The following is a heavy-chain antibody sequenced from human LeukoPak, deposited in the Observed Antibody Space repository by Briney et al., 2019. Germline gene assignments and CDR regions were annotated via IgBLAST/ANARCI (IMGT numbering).Heavy chain of an antibody. J-gene: IGHJ4*02. CDR3: ARVGAYSSDNDIDY. V-gene: IGHV4-4*07. Sequence: SETLSLTCTVSGGSISSYYWSWIRQPAGKGLEWIGRIYTSGSTNYNPSLKSRVTMSVDTSKNQFSLKLSSVTATDTAVYYCARVGAYSSDNDIDYWGQGTLVTVSS. D-gene: IGHD6-25*01. CDR2: IYTSGST. CDR1: GGSISSYY.